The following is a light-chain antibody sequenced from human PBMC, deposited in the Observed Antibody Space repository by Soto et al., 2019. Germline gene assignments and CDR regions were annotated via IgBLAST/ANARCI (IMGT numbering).Light chain of an antibody. CDR1: QGISSY. CDR2: AAS. Sequence: DIQMTQSPSAMSASVGERVTITCRASQGISSYLAWFQQKPGKVPKRLIYAASSLQSGVTSRFSGSGSGTEFTLIISSLRPEDFATYYCLQHHSYPITFGQGTRLEIK. J-gene: IGKJ5*01. V-gene: IGKV1-17*03. CDR3: LQHHSYPIT.